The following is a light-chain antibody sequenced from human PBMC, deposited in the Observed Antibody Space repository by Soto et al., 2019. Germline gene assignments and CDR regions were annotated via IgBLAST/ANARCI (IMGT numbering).Light chain of an antibody. CDR2: SAS. Sequence: IRLKPSPSSRPASIGARITSPXRTSQRIGTFLNWYQQRQGGAPNLLISSASTLQSGVPSRFNAGGSGTDFTLTSSRQQAEDSATYCRQLSKNPWPFGQGGKV. CDR3: QLSKNPWP. V-gene: IGKV1-39*01. CDR1: QRIGTF. J-gene: IGKJ1*01.